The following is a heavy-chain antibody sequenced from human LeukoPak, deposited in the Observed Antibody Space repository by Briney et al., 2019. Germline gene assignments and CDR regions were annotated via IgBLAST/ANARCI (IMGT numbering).Heavy chain of an antibody. CDR1: GGTFSSYA. CDR2: IIPIFGTA. J-gene: IGHJ5*02. Sequence: SVKASCKASGGTFSSYAISWVRQAPGQGLEWMGGIIPIFGTANYAQKFQGRVTITADESTSTAYMELSSLRSEDTAVYYCASVSTGYMNWNVPTFNWFDPWGQGTLVTVSS. CDR3: ASVSTGYMNWNVPTFNWFDP. D-gene: IGHD1-1*01. V-gene: IGHV1-69*13.